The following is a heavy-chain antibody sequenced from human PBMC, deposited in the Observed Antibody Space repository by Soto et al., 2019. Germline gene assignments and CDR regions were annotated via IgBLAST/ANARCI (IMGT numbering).Heavy chain of an antibody. D-gene: IGHD5-18*01. CDR1: GYSFTSYW. Sequence: GESLTSSCTCSGYSFTSYWISWVRQMPGKGLEWMGRIDPSDSYTNYSPSFQGHVTISADKSISTAYLQWSSLKASDTAMYYCARHPIHRNNWFDPWGQGTLVTVSS. CDR3: ARHPIHRNNWFDP. V-gene: IGHV5-10-1*01. CDR2: IDPSDSYT. J-gene: IGHJ5*02.